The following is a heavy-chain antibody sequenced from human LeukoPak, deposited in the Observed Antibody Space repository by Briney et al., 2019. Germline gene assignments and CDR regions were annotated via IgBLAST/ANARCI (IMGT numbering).Heavy chain of an antibody. CDR3: ARHGSITMVRGRLRYYYMDV. J-gene: IGHJ6*03. D-gene: IGHD3-10*01. CDR2: IYSGGST. Sequence: GGSLRLSCAASGFTVSSNYMSWVRQAPGKGLEWVSVIYSGGSTFYADSVKGRFTISRDNSKNTLYLQMNSLRAEDTAVYYCARHGSITMVRGRLRYYYMDVWGKGTTVTISS. CDR1: GFTVSSNY. V-gene: IGHV3-53*01.